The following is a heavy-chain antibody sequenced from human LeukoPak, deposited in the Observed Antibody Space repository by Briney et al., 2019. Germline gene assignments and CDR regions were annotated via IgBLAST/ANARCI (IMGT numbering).Heavy chain of an antibody. CDR3: AKDRNYYDSSGPFDH. CDR2: ISGSGGST. V-gene: IGHV3-23*01. Sequence: GGSLRLSCAASGFTFSSYAMSWVRQAPGKGLEWVSAISGSGGSTYYADSVKGRFTISRDNSKNTLYLQMNSLRAEDTAVYYCAKDRNYYDSSGPFDHWGQGTLVTVSS. D-gene: IGHD3-22*01. CDR1: GFTFSSYA. J-gene: IGHJ4*02.